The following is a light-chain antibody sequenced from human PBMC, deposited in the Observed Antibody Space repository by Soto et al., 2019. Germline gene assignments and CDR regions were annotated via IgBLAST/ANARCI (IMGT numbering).Light chain of an antibody. J-gene: IGKJ1*01. CDR2: GVS. Sequence: EIVMTQPPATLSVSPGERATLSCRASQSVSSSLAWYQHKPGQAPRLLIYGVSTRATGIPARFSGSGSGTEFTLTISSLQSEDFAVYYCQQYKNWLTWTFGQGTKVEI. V-gene: IGKV3-15*01. CDR3: QQYKNWLTWT. CDR1: QSVSSS.